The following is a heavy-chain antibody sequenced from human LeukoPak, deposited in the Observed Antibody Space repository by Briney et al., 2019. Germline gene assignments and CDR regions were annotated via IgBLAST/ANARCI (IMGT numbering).Heavy chain of an antibody. V-gene: IGHV1-2*02. CDR1: VYTFTVYY. D-gene: IGHD5-18*01. Sequence: ASVNVSFKASVYTFTVYYMHWVRQAPGQGLEWMGWINPNSGGTNYAQKFQGRVTMTRDTSISTAYMELSRLRSDDTAVYYCARDQAMVTEFDYWGQGTLVTVSS. CDR2: INPNSGGT. CDR3: ARDQAMVTEFDY. J-gene: IGHJ4*02.